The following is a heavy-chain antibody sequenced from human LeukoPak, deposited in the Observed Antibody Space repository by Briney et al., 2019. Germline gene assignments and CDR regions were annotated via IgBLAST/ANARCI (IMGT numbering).Heavy chain of an antibody. CDR2: IFHSGST. CDR1: GYSISSGYY. Sequence: SETLSLTCTVSGYSISSGYYWGWIRQPPGKGLEWIGTIFHSGSTYYNPSLKSRVAISVDTSKNQFSLKLSSVTAADTAVYYCARCGGSCRDGYNLNNWGQGTLVTVSS. J-gene: IGHJ4*02. V-gene: IGHV4-38-2*02. CDR3: ARCGGSCRDGYNLNN. D-gene: IGHD5-24*01.